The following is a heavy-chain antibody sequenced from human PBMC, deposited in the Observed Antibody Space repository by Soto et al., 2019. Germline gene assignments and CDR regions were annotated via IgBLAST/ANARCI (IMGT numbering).Heavy chain of an antibody. V-gene: IGHV4-4*02. J-gene: IGHJ1*01. CDR3: ARGLMVYAIRAEYFQH. CDR1: GGSISSSNW. D-gene: IGHD2-8*01. Sequence: PSETLSLTCAVSGGSISSSNWWSWVRQPPGKGLEWIGEIYYSGSTYYNPSLKSRVTISVDTSKNQFSLKLSSVTAADTAVYYCARGLMVYAIRAEYFQHWGQGTLVTVSS. CDR2: IYYSGST.